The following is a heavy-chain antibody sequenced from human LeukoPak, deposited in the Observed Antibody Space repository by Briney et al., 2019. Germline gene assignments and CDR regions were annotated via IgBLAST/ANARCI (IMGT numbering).Heavy chain of an antibody. Sequence: PGGSLRLSCAASGFTFSNYGMSWVRQAPGKGLEWVPAVTGTGGSTYYADSVKGRFTISRDNSKNTLYLQMNSLRGEDTAIYYCAKNGYSSGWYPENWGQGTLVTVSS. CDR2: VTGTGGST. CDR3: AKNGYSSGWYPEN. J-gene: IGHJ4*02. D-gene: IGHD6-19*01. CDR1: GFTFSNYG. V-gene: IGHV3-23*01.